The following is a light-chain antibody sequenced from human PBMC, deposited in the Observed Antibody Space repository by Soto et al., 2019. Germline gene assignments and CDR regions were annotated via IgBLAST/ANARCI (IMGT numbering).Light chain of an antibody. CDR3: QQYGSSPPVT. J-gene: IGKJ5*01. Sequence: EIVLTQSPGTLSLSPGERATLSCGASQSVSSSYLAWYQQKPGQTPRLLIYGASGRATGIPDRFSGSGSGTDFTLTISSLEPEDFAVYSCQQYGSSPPVTFGQGTRLEIK. V-gene: IGKV3-20*01. CDR2: GAS. CDR1: QSVSSSY.